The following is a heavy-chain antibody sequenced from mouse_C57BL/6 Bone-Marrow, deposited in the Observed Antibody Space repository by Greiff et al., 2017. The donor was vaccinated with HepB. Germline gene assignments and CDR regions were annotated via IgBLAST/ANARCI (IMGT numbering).Heavy chain of an antibody. CDR1: GYTFTSYW. CDR3: ARCFTTVVATEWEAY. Sequence: QVQLQQSGAELAKPGASVKLSCKASGYTFTSYWMHWVKQRPGQGLEWIGYINPSSGYTKYNQKFKDKATLTADKSSSTAYMQLSSLTYEDSAVYYCARCFTTVVATEWEAYWGQGTLVTVSA. V-gene: IGHV1-7*01. D-gene: IGHD1-1*01. CDR2: INPSSGYT. J-gene: IGHJ3*01.